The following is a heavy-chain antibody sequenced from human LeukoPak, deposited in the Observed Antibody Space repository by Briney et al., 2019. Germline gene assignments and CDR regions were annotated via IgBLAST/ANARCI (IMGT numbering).Heavy chain of an antibody. CDR3: ARAQDIVVVVPADLVRWFDP. D-gene: IGHD2-15*01. CDR2: ISSASSTI. CDR1: GFTFSSYS. V-gene: IGHV3-48*01. J-gene: IGHJ5*02. Sequence: GGSLRLSCAASGFTFSSYSMNWVRQAPGKGLEWVSYISSASSTIYYADSVKGRLTISRDNGKNSLYLQMNSLRAEDTAVYYCARAQDIVVVVPADLVRWFDPWGQGTLVTVSS.